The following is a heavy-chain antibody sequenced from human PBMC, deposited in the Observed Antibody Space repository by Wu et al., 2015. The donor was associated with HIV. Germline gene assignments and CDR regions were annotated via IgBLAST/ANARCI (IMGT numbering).Heavy chain of an antibody. CDR3: CAKDKQRLDPDLDH. CDR1: GGSISNYY. J-gene: IGHJ4*02. V-gene: IGHV4-59*08. D-gene: IGHD3-10*01. CDR2: IHYSGIT. Sequence: QVQLQESGPGLVKPSETLSLTCTVSGGSISNYYWNWIRQPPGKGLEWIGHIHYSGITDYNPSLKSRVTMSVDNVPGTVLPEADFCDRRRRGGHLLNCAKDKQRLDPDLDHWGQGKTLVAVS.